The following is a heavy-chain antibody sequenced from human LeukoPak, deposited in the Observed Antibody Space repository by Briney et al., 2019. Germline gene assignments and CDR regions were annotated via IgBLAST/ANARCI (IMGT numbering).Heavy chain of an antibody. Sequence: GASVKVSCKASGYAFTSYYMHWVRQAPGQGLEWMGIINPSGGSTSYAQKFQGRVTMTRDTSTSTVYMELSSLRSEDTAVYYCARVDTAMVIDYWGQGTLVTVSS. CDR2: INPSGGST. J-gene: IGHJ4*02. CDR1: GYAFTSYY. D-gene: IGHD5-18*01. V-gene: IGHV1-46*01. CDR3: ARVDTAMVIDY.